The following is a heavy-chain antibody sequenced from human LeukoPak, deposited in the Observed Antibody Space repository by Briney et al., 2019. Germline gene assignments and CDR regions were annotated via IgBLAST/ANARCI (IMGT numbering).Heavy chain of an antibody. D-gene: IGHD4-17*01. CDR2: INPNSGGT. J-gene: IGHJ4*02. CDR1: GYTFTGYY. V-gene: IGHV1-2*02. Sequence: ASVKVSCKGSGYTFTGYYMHWVRQAPGQGLEWMAWINPNSGGTNYAQKSQGRVTMPRDTSISTAYMELSRLRSDDTAVYYCARDLPLTVTTSDYWGQGTLVTVSS. CDR3: ARDLPLTVTTSDY.